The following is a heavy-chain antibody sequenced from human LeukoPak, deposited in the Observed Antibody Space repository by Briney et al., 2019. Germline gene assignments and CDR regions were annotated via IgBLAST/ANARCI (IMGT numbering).Heavy chain of an antibody. J-gene: IGHJ6*03. Sequence: SVKVSCKASGGTFSSYAISWVRQAPGQGLEWMGGIIPIFGTANYAQKFQGRVTITTDESTSTAYMELSSLRSEDTAVYYCARAVIDVSIAAAGTESNYYYMDVWGKGTTVTVSS. CDR3: ARAVIDVSIAAAGTESNYYYMDV. V-gene: IGHV1-69*05. D-gene: IGHD6-13*01. CDR2: IIPIFGTA. CDR1: GGTFSSYA.